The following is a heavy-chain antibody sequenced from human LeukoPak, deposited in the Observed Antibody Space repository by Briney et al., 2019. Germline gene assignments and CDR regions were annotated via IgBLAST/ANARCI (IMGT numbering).Heavy chain of an antibody. Sequence: PSETLSLMCTVSGGSISSSSYYWGWIRQPPGKGLEWIGSIYYSGDTYYNPSLKSRRVTISVDTSNNQFSLRLSSVTAADTAVYYCARHQWHYYYYIVLWPKGSTVTVSS. J-gene: IGHJ6*03. CDR2: IYYSGDT. CDR1: GGSISSSSYY. V-gene: IGHV4-39*01. D-gene: IGHD6-19*01. CDR3: ARHQWHYYYYIVL.